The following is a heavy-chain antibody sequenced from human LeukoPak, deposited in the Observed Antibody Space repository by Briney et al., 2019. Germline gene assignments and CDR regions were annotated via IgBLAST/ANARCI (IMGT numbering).Heavy chain of an antibody. CDR3: SKDPFTSGANWFDP. D-gene: IGHD1-26*01. J-gene: IGHJ5*02. Sequence: GGSLRLSCAASGFTFSSYGMHWVRQAPGKGLEWVAVISYDGSNKYYADSVKGRFTISRDNSKNTLYLQMNSLRAEDTAVYYCSKDPFTSGANWFDPWGQGTLVTVSS. V-gene: IGHV3-30*18. CDR1: GFTFSSYG. CDR2: ISYDGSNK.